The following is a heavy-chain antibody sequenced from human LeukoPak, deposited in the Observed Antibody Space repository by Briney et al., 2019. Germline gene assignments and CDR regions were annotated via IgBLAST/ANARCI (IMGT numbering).Heavy chain of an antibody. J-gene: IGHJ6*03. CDR3: ARDQVYAFRGGRFDYYYYYIDV. V-gene: IGHV3-48*04. CDR1: GFTFDDYA. D-gene: IGHD3-10*01. Sequence: GGSLRLSCAASGFTFDDYAMHWVRQAPGKGLEWVSYISSSSSTIYYADSVKGRFTISRDDAKNSLYLQMNSLRAEDTAWYYCARDQVYAFRGGRFDYYYYYIDVWGKGTTVTVSS. CDR2: ISSSSSTI.